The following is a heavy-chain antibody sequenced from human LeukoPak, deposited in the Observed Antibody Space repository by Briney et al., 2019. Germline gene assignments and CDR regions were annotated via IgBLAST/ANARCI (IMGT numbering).Heavy chain of an antibody. CDR3: ARAGGSTVSHSDY. CDR2: ISSSTSYI. D-gene: IGHD4-17*01. V-gene: IGHV3-21*01. J-gene: IGHJ4*02. Sequence: GGSLRLSCAASGFTFSSYSMNWIRQAPGKGLEWVSSISSSTSYIYYAGSVKGRFTISKDNAKNSLYLQMNSLRAEDTAVYYCARAGGSTVSHSDYWGQGTLVTVSS. CDR1: GFTFSSYS.